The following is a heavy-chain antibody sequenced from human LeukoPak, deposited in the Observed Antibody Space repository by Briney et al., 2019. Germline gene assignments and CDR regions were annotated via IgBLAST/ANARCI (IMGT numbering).Heavy chain of an antibody. Sequence: SETLSLTCTVSGGSISSSSYYWGWIRQPPGKGLEWIGSIYYSGSTYYNPSLKSRVTISVDTPKNQFSLKLSSVTAADTAVYYCARRVSSGWYYFDYWGQGTLVTVSS. J-gene: IGHJ4*02. CDR1: GGSISSSSYY. D-gene: IGHD6-19*01. CDR2: IYYSGST. CDR3: ARRVSSGWYYFDY. V-gene: IGHV4-39*01.